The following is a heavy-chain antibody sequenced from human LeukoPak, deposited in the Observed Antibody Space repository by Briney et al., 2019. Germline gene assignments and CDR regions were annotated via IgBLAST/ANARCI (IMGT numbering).Heavy chain of an antibody. J-gene: IGHJ4*02. CDR3: AKSSDFYDYSNYGGFYFDY. CDR1: GFTFSSYG. CDR2: IRYDGSNK. V-gene: IGHV3-30*02. Sequence: GGSLRLSCAASGFTFSSYGMHWVRQAPGKGLEWVAFIRYDGSNKYYADSVKGRFTISRDNSKNTLYLQMNSLRVEDTAVYYCAKSSDFYDYSNYGGFYFDYWGQGTLVTVSS. D-gene: IGHD4-11*01.